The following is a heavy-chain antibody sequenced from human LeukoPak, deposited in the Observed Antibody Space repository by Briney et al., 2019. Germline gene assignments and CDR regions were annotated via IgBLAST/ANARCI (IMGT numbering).Heavy chain of an antibody. CDR2: IYYSGST. V-gene: IGHV4-31*03. CDR3: ARASGRGGSWYFVDY. J-gene: IGHJ4*02. D-gene: IGHD6-13*01. Sequence: SETLSLTCTVSGGSISSGGYYWSWIRQHPGKGLEWIGYIYYSGSTYYNPSLKSRVTISVDTSKNQFSLKLSSVTAADTAVYYCARASGRGGSWYFVDYWGQGTLVTVSS. CDR1: GGSISSGGYY.